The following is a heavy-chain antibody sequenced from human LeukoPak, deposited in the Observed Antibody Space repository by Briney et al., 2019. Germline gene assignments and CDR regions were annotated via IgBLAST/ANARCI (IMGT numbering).Heavy chain of an antibody. J-gene: IGHJ5*02. CDR2: MNPINGNT. CDR3: VRDGEGVAISVNFWFDP. CDR1: GFTLTNYD. D-gene: IGHD3-10*01. V-gene: IGHV1-8*01. Sequence: ASVKVSCKASGFTLTNYDINWVRQAPGQGHEWMGWMNPINGNTGYARKFQGRVTMTRDTSISTAYMELRSLTSEDTAIYYCVRDGEGVAISVNFWFDPWGQGTLVTVSS.